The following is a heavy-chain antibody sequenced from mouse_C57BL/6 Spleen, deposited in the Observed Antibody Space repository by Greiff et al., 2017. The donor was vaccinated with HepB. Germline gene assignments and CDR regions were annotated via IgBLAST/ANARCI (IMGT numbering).Heavy chain of an antibody. CDR2: IDPSDSET. V-gene: IGHV1-52*01. Sequence: QVQLQQPGAELVRPGSSVKLSCKASGYTFTSYWMHWVKQRPIQGLEWIGNIDPSDSETHYNQKFKDKATLTVDKSSSTAYMQLSSLTSEDSAVYYCARVIYYASSYEYFDVWGTGTTVTVSS. CDR3: ARVIYYASSYEYFDV. CDR1: GYTFTSYW. D-gene: IGHD1-1*01. J-gene: IGHJ1*03.